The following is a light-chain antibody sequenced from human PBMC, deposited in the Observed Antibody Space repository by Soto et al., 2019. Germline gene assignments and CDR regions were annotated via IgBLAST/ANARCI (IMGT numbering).Light chain of an antibody. V-gene: IGKV3-11*01. CDR3: QQRSNWPPT. J-gene: IGKJ2*01. Sequence: EIVLTQSPATLSLSPGERATLSCRASQSVSSYLAWYQQKPGQAPRLLIYDASNWATGIPARFSGSGSGTDFTLPISSLEPEDFAVYYCQQRSNWPPTFGQGTKLEIK. CDR1: QSVSSY. CDR2: DAS.